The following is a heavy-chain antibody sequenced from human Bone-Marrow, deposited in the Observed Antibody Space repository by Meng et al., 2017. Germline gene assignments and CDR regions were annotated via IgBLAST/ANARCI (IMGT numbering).Heavy chain of an antibody. CDR3: ARDFVGYSYFDY. D-gene: IGHD5-18*01. Sequence: GESLKIPCAASGFTFSSYAMSWVRQAPGKGLEWVSAISGSGGSTYYADSVKGRFTISRDNAKNSLYLQMNSLRAEDTAVYYCARDFVGYSYFDYWGQGTLVTVSS. V-gene: IGHV3-23*01. CDR2: ISGSGGST. J-gene: IGHJ4*02. CDR1: GFTFSSYA.